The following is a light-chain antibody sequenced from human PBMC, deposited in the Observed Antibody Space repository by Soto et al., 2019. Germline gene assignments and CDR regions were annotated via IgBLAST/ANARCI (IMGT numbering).Light chain of an antibody. CDR1: QSVSSN. V-gene: IGKV3-15*01. CDR3: QQYGSSPQT. J-gene: IGKJ1*01. CDR2: DAS. Sequence: EIGMNQSPATLSVSPGESATLSCRASQSVSSNLAWHQQKPGQAPRILMYDASTRATGISARFSGSGSGTEFTLTISSLQSEDFAVYYCQQYGSSPQTFGQGTKVDIK.